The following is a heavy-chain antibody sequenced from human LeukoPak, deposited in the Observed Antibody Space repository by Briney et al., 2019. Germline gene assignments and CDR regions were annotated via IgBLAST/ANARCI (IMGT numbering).Heavy chain of an antibody. CDR3: ARESGGYRPLDY. D-gene: IGHD1-26*01. CDR1: GGSFSGYY. Sequence: ASETLSLTCAVYGGSFSGYYWTWIRQPAGKGLEWIGRLYTSGSTNYNPSLKSRVTMSVDTSKNQFSLKVSSVTAADTAMYYCARESGGYRPLDYWGQGTPVTVSS. J-gene: IGHJ4*02. V-gene: IGHV4-4*07. CDR2: LYTSGST.